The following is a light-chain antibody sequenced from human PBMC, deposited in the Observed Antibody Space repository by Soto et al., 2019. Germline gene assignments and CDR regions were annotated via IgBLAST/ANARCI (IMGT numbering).Light chain of an antibody. Sequence: QSVLTQPPSVSAAPGQKVTISCSGTNSNIGDNHVSWYQQFPGTAPKLLIYESYKRRSGIPDRFSGSRSGSSATLGITGLQTGDEADYYCETWDSSLSLVLFGGGTKLTVL. CDR2: ESY. CDR1: NSNIGDNH. J-gene: IGLJ2*01. CDR3: ETWDSSLSLVL. V-gene: IGLV1-51*02.